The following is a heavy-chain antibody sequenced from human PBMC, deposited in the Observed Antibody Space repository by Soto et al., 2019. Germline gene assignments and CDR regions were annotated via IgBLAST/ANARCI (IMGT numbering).Heavy chain of an antibody. CDR3: ARVGGSSPILTGFFPQEHNWFDP. D-gene: IGHD3-9*01. J-gene: IGHJ5*02. CDR1: GFTFSSYA. V-gene: IGHV3-30-3*01. Sequence: GESLKISCAASGFTFSSYAMHWVRQAPGKGLEWVAVISYDGSNKYYADSVKGRFTISRENSKNTLYLQMNSLRAEDTAVYYCARVGGSSPILTGFFPQEHNWFDPWGQGTLVTVSS. CDR2: ISYDGSNK.